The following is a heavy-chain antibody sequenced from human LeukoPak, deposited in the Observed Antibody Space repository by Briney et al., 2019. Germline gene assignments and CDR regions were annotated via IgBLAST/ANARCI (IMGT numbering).Heavy chain of an antibody. CDR3: ARHDGGSYYFDY. J-gene: IGHJ4*02. CDR1: GGSISSYY. CDR2: IYYSGST. V-gene: IGHV4-59*08. Sequence: ETLSLTCTVSGGSISSYYWSWIRQPPGKGLEWIGYIYYSGSTNYNPSLKSRVTISVDTSKNQFSLKLSSVTAADTAVYYCARHDGGSYYFDYWGQGTLVTVSS. D-gene: IGHD1-26*01.